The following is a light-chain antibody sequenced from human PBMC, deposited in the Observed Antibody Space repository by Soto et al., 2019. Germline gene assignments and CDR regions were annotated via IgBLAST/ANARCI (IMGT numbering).Light chain of an antibody. CDR3: QQSYSTPYN. CDR2: AAS. Sequence: DIQMTQSPSSLSASVVDRVTITCLASQSISSYLNWYQQKPGKAPKLLIYAASSLQSGVPSRFSGSGSATDLTLTISSLQPQDFATYYCQQSYSTPYNFGKGTKVDI. V-gene: IGKV1-39*01. J-gene: IGKJ2*01. CDR1: QSISSY.